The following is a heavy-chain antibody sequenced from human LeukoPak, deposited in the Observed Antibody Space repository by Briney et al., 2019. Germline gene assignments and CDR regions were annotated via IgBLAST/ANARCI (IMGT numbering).Heavy chain of an antibody. CDR1: GGSISSYY. V-gene: IGHV4-59*01. J-gene: IGHJ4*02. Sequence: KPSETLSLTCTVSGGSISSYYWSWIRQPPGKGLEWIGYIYYSGSTNYNPSLTSRVTISVDTSKNQFSLKLSSVTAADTAVYYCARDRSGYSSGWYHLGYWGQGTLVTVSS. CDR3: ARDRSGYSSGWYHLGY. D-gene: IGHD6-19*01. CDR2: IYYSGST.